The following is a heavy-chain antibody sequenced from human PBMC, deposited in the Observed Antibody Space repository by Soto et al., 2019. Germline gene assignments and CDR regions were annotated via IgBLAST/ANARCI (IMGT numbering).Heavy chain of an antibody. CDR2: ISGSGGST. CDR3: AKPHNPLYWYFDL. Sequence: EVQLLESGGGLVQPGGSLGLSCAASGFTFSSYAMSWVRQAPGKGLEWVSAISGSGGSTYYADSVKGRFTISRDNSKNTLYLQMNSLRAEDTAVYYCAKPHNPLYWYFDLWGRGTLVTVSS. CDR1: GFTFSSYA. V-gene: IGHV3-23*01. J-gene: IGHJ2*01. D-gene: IGHD1-1*01.